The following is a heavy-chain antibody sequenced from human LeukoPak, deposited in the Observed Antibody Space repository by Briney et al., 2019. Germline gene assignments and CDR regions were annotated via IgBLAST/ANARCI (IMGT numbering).Heavy chain of an antibody. CDR3: ARTRYYYGSGSYSGLDY. CDR2: INHSGST. CDR1: GGSFSGYY. D-gene: IGHD3-10*01. V-gene: IGHV4-34*01. J-gene: IGHJ4*02. Sequence: SETLSLTCAVYGGSFSGYYWSWIRQPPGKGLEWIGGINHSGSTNYNPSLKSRVTISVDTSKNQFSLKLSSVTAADTAVYYCARTRYYYGSGSYSGLDYWGQGTLVTVSS.